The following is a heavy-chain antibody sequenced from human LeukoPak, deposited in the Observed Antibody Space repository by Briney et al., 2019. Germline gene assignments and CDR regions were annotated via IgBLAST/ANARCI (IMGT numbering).Heavy chain of an antibody. J-gene: IGHJ5*02. CDR3: AKGISSQKIHLFDP. Sequence: GGSLRLSCAASGFTLRSYAMSRVRQAPGKGLEWISSFTGSGANTFYADSVKGRVNISRDNSENMVHLQVNSLRAEDTAIYYCAKGISSQKIHLFDPWGQGTVVTVSS. V-gene: IGHV3-23*01. CDR1: GFTLRSYA. D-gene: IGHD2-15*01. CDR2: FTGSGANT.